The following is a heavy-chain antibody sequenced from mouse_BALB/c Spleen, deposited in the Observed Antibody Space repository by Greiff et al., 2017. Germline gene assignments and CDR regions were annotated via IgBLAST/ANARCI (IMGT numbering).Heavy chain of an antibody. CDR3: ARDPSYDYDAWFAY. CDR2: ISDGGSYT. Sequence: EVQRVESGGGLVKPGGSLKLSCAASGFTFSDYYMYWVRQTPEKRLEWVATISDGGSYTYYPDSVKGRFTISRDNAKNNLYLQMSSLKSEDTAMYYCARDPSYDYDAWFAYWGQGTLVTVSA. J-gene: IGHJ3*01. CDR1: GFTFSDYY. V-gene: IGHV5-4*02. D-gene: IGHD2-4*01.